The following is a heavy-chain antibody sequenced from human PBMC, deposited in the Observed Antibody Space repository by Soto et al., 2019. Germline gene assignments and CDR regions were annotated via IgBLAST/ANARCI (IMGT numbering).Heavy chain of an antibody. CDR1: GGTFSSCA. D-gene: IGHD4-17*01. J-gene: IGHJ6*02. CDR2: IIPIFGTA. Sequence: SVKVSCKASGGTFSSCAISWVRQAPGQGLEWMGGIIPIFGTANYAQKFQGRVTITADESTSTAYMELSSLRSEDTAVYYCARDPLGEPYGVTYYYYYGMDVWGQGTTVTVSS. CDR3: ARDPLGEPYGVTYYYYYGMDV. V-gene: IGHV1-69*13.